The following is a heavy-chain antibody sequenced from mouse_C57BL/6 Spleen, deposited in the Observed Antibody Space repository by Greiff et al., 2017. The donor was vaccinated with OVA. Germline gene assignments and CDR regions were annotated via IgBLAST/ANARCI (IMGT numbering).Heavy chain of an antibody. J-gene: IGHJ2*01. CDR3: ARGSGNYPFDY. D-gene: IGHD2-1*01. CDR1: GYTFTSYW. CDR2: IYPSDSET. V-gene: IGHV1-61*01. Sequence: QVQLQQPGAELVRPGSSVKLSCKASGYTFTSYWMDWVKQRPGQGLEWIGNIYPSDSETHYNQKFKDKATLTVDKSSSTAYMQLSSLTSEDSAVYYCARGSGNYPFDYWGQGTTLTVSS.